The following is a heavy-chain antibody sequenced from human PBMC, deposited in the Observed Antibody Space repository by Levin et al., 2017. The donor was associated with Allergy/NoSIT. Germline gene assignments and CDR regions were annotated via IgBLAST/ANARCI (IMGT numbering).Heavy chain of an antibody. CDR2: VSYDGSNK. V-gene: IGHV3-30*18. CDR1: GFTFSSYG. D-gene: IGHD4-17*01. J-gene: IGHJ3*02. Sequence: PGGSLRLSCAASGFTFSSYGMHWVRQAPGKGLEWVAVVSYDGSNKYYADSVKGRFTISRDNSKNTLYLQLNSLRAEDTAVYYCGKANYGVNDAFDIWGQGTMVTVSS. CDR3: GKANYGVNDAFDI.